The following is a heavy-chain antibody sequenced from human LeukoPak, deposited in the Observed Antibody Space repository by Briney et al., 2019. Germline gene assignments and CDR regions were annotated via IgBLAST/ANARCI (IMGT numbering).Heavy chain of an antibody. D-gene: IGHD3-22*01. CDR2: IIPIFGTA. V-gene: IGHV1-69*13. Sequence: GASVKVFCKASGGTFSSYAISWVRQAPGQGLEWMGGIIPIFGTANYAQKFQGRVTITADESTSTAYMELSSLRSEDTAVYYCASSYYYDSSGYGIDYWGQGTLVTVSS. CDR3: ASSYYYDSSGYGIDY. J-gene: IGHJ4*02. CDR1: GGTFSSYA.